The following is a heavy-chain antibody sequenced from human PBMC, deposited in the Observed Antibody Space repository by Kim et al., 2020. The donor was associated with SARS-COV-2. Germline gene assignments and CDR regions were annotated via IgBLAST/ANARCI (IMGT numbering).Heavy chain of an antibody. Sequence: GGSLRLSCAASGFTFSSYDMHWVRQATGKGLEWVSAIGTAGDTYYPGSVKGRFTISRENAKNSLYLQMNSLRAGDTAVYYCARVLSCCSSTSCQCRGLNSAYGMDVWGQGTTVTVSS. V-gene: IGHV3-13*01. CDR2: IGTAGDT. CDR1: GFTFSSYD. CDR3: ARVLSCCSSTSCQCRGLNSAYGMDV. D-gene: IGHD2-2*01. J-gene: IGHJ6*02.